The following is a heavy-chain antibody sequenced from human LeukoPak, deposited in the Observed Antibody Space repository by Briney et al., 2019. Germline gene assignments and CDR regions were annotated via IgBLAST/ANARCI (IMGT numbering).Heavy chain of an antibody. V-gene: IGHV4-59*08. CDR1: GGSISSYY. CDR3: ARAALYSSSWFDY. CDR2: IYYSGST. Sequence: MTSETLSLTCTVSGGSISSYYWSWIRQPPGKGLEWIGYIYYSGSTNYNPSLKSRVTISVDTSKNQFSLKLSSVTAADTAVYYCARAALYSSSWFDYWGQGTLVTVSS. J-gene: IGHJ4*02. D-gene: IGHD6-13*01.